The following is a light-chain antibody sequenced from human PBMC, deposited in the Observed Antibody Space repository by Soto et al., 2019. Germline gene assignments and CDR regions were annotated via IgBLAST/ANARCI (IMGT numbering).Light chain of an antibody. V-gene: IGKV3-20*01. CDR1: QSVSGGQ. Sequence: EIVLMQSPGTLSLSPGERATLSCRASQSVSGGQLAWYQQKPGQAPRFLIYGASGRATGIPDRFSGGGSGTDSTLTISRLEPEDFAVYYCLQYGTSTRTFGQGTKVEIK. J-gene: IGKJ1*01. CDR3: LQYGTSTRT. CDR2: GAS.